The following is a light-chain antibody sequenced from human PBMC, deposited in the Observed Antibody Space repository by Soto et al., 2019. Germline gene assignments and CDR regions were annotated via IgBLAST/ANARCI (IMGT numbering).Light chain of an antibody. CDR1: QSVNSR. Sequence: EIVLTQSPGTLSLSPGERATLSCRASQSVNSRLAWYQHKPGQAPRLLISGASSRATGIPDRFSGSWSATDFQLTISRMEPEDFALYYCQHYGRLPITFGQGTRLEIK. CDR2: GAS. J-gene: IGKJ5*01. CDR3: QHYGRLPIT. V-gene: IGKV3-20*01.